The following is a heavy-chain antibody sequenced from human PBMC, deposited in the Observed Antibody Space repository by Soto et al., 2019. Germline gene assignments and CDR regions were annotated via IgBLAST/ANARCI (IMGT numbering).Heavy chain of an antibody. D-gene: IGHD6-19*01. V-gene: IGHV1-3*01. CDR1: GYTFTSYA. Sequence: ASVKVSCKASGYTFTSYAMHWVRQAPGQRLEWMGWINAGNGNTKYSQKFQGRVTITRDTSASTAYMELSSLRSEDTAVYYCARDVGPRLDQTFDYWGQGTLVTVSS. J-gene: IGHJ4*02. CDR3: ARDVGPRLDQTFDY. CDR2: INAGNGNT.